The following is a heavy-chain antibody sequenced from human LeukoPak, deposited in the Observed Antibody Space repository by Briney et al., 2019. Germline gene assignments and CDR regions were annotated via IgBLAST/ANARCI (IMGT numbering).Heavy chain of an antibody. J-gene: IGHJ3*02. CDR2: ISWDGGST. CDR1: GFTFDVYT. CDR3: AKDMGVEWSRYAFDI. Sequence: GGSLRLSCAASGFTFDVYTMHWVRQAPGKGLEWVSLISWDGGSTYYADSVKGRFTISRDNSKNSLYLQMNSLRTEDTALYYCAKDMGVEWSRYAFDIWGQGTMVTVSS. V-gene: IGHV3-43*01. D-gene: IGHD3-3*01.